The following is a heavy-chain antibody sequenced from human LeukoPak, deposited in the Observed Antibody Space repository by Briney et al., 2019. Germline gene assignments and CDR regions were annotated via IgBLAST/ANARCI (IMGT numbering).Heavy chain of an antibody. CDR3: AKGGRGNGEVY. V-gene: IGHV3-7*01. J-gene: IGHJ4*02. Sequence: PGGSLRLSYAASGFTFSSFWMSWVRQAPGKGLEWVANIKQHGSEKYYVDSVKGRFTISRDNAKSSLFLQMNDLRAEDTAVYYCAKGGRGNGEVYWGQGTLVTVSS. CDR2: IKQHGSEK. D-gene: IGHD2-8*01. CDR1: GFTFSSFW.